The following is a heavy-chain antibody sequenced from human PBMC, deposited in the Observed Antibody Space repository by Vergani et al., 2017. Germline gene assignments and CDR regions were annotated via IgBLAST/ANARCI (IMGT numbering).Heavy chain of an antibody. CDR3: ARMQLGATVTGYYYYYGMDV. V-gene: IGHV2-70*15. Sequence: QVTLRESGPALVKPTQTLTLTCTFSGFSLSTSGMCVSWIRQPPGKALEWLARIDWDDDKYYSTSLKTRLTISKDTSKNQVVLTMTNMDPVDTATYYCARMQLGATVTGYYYYYGMDVWGQGTTVTVSS. D-gene: IGHD1-26*01. CDR2: IDWDDDK. CDR1: GFSLSTSGMC. J-gene: IGHJ6*02.